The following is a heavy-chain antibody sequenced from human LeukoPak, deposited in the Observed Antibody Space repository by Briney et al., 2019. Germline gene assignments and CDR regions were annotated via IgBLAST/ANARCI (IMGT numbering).Heavy chain of an antibody. CDR2: IYTSGST. Sequence: PSETLSLTCTVSGGSISSGSYYWSWIRQPAGKGLEWIGRIYTSGSTNYNPSLKSRVTISVDTSKNQFSLKLSSVTAADTAVYYCARSRILWWDRGDGMDVWGQGTTVTVSS. CDR3: ARSRILWWDRGDGMDV. CDR1: GGSISSGSYY. J-gene: IGHJ6*02. D-gene: IGHD2-21*01. V-gene: IGHV4-61*02.